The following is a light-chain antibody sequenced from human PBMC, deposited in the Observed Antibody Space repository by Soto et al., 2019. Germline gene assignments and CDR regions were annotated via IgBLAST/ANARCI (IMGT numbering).Light chain of an antibody. CDR1: QSVSSY. CDR3: QQRSNWPPIT. J-gene: IGKJ5*01. V-gene: IGKV3-11*01. CDR2: DAS. Sequence: TQSPCTLSLSPGERATLSCRASQSVSSYLAWYQQKPGQAPRLLIYDASNRATGIPARFSGSGSGTDFTLTISSLEPEDFAAYYCQQRSNWPPITFGQGTRLEIK.